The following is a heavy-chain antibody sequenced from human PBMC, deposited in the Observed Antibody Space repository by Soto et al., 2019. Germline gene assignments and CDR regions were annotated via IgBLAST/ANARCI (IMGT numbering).Heavy chain of an antibody. CDR3: ARMYQLLLIRNDAFDI. CDR1: GFTFSSYA. J-gene: IGHJ3*02. CDR2: ISYDGSNK. Sequence: GGSLRLSCAASGFTFSSYAMHWVRQAPGKGLEWVAVISYDGSNKYYADSVKGRFTISRDNSKNTLYLQMNSLRAEDTAVYYCARMYQLLLIRNDAFDIWGQGTMVTVSS. V-gene: IGHV3-30-3*01. D-gene: IGHD2-2*01.